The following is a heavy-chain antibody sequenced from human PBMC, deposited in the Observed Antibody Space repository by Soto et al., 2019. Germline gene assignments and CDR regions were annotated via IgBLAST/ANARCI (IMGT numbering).Heavy chain of an antibody. CDR1: TVSSNY. V-gene: IGHV3-53*01. CDR3: ARDGDIVVAVAGMDV. CDR2: IYSGGSS. Sequence: TVSSNYMSWVRQAPGKGLEWVSVIYSGGSSYYADSVKGRFTISRDNAKNSLYLQMNSLRAEDTAVYYCARDGDIVVAVAGMDVWGQGTTVTVSS. D-gene: IGHD2-15*01. J-gene: IGHJ6*02.